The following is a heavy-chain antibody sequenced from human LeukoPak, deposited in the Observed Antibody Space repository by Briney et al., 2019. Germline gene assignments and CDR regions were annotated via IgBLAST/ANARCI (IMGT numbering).Heavy chain of an antibody. V-gene: IGHV3-23*01. CDR3: AELGITMIGGV. Sequence: GGSLRLSCVASGFNFSDYCMSWIRQAPGKGLAWVSAISGSGGSTYYADSVKGRFTISRDNAKNSLYLQMNSLRAEDTAVYYCAELGITMIGGVWGKGTTVTISS. CDR1: GFNFSDYC. CDR2: ISGSGGST. J-gene: IGHJ6*04. D-gene: IGHD3-10*02.